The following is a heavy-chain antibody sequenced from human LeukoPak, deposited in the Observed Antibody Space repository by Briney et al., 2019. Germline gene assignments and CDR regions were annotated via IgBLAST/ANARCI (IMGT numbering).Heavy chain of an antibody. J-gene: IGHJ4*02. Sequence: SETLSLTCAVYGGSFSGYYWSWIRQPPGKGLEWIGEINHSGSTNYNPSLKSRVTISVDTSKNQFSLKLSSVTAADTAVYYCARFYDSSGSYYFDYWGQGTLVTVPS. CDR3: ARFYDSSGSYYFDY. CDR2: INHSGST. D-gene: IGHD3-22*01. V-gene: IGHV4-34*01. CDR1: GGSFSGYY.